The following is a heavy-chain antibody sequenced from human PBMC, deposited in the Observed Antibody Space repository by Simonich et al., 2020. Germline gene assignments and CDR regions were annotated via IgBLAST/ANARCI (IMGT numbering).Heavy chain of an antibody. D-gene: IGHD2-21*01. CDR1: GYTFTGYY. J-gene: IGHJ3*02. CDR2: INPISGGT. CDR3: ARNGLVGILKACDI. Sequence: QVQLVQFGAEVKKPGASVKVSCKASGYTFTGYYMNWVGQAPGQGLEWMGGINPISGGTSNAQKFPGRVTMTRDTSISTAYMELSRLRSDDTAVYYCARNGLVGILKACDIWGHGTMVTVSS. V-gene: IGHV1-2*02.